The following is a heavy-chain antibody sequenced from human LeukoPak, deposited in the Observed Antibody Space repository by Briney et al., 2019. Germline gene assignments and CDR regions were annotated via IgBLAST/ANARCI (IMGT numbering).Heavy chain of an antibody. D-gene: IGHD3-10*01. CDR1: GFTFSDYY. CDR3: ARDSASQGVPEYFQH. J-gene: IGHJ1*01. V-gene: IGHV3-11*01. Sequence: GGSLRLSCAASGFTFSDYYMSWIRQAPGKGLEWVSYISSSGSTIYYADSVKGRFTISRDNAKNSLYLQMNSLRAEDTAVYYCARDSASQGVPEYFQHWGQGTLVTVSS. CDR2: ISSSGSTI.